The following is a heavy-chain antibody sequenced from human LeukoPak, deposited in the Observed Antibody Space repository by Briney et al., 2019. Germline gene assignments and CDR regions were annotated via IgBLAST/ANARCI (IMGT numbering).Heavy chain of an antibody. CDR3: ARVAQGYGSTLFDY. Sequence: ASVKVSCKASGGTFGTYAISWVRQAPGQGLEWMGRLIPILGIANYAQKFQGRVTITADTSTSTAYMVLSSLRSEDTAVYYCARVAQGYGSTLFDYWGQGTPVTVSS. V-gene: IGHV1-69*04. D-gene: IGHD5-24*01. CDR1: GGTFGTYA. CDR2: LIPILGIA. J-gene: IGHJ4*02.